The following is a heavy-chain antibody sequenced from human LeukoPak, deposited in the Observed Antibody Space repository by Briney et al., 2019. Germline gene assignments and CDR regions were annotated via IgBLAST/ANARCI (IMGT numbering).Heavy chain of an antibody. CDR1: GGSISSYH. D-gene: IGHD3-10*01. CDR2: IYYSGST. V-gene: IGHV4-59*08. CDR3: ARQRPCYYGSGSYYHDY. Sequence: SETLSLTCTVSGGSISSYHWSWIRQPPGKGLEWIGYIYYSGSTNYNPSLKSRVTISVDTSKNHFSLKLSSVTAADTAVYYCARQRPCYYGSGSYYHDYGGQGTLVTVSS. J-gene: IGHJ4*02.